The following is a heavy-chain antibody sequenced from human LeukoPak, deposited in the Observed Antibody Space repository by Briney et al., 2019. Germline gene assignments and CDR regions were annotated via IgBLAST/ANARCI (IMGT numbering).Heavy chain of an antibody. CDR2: ISDTGDST. J-gene: IGHJ4*02. CDR3: MKESNIAGRWGYFDH. D-gene: IGHD6-13*01. V-gene: IGHV3-23*01. Sequence: PGGSLRLSCAASGFTYSKYAMTWVRQAPGKGLEWVSTISDTGDSTYNAESVKGRFTISRDNSKNTLYLQMNSLRAEDTAVYYCMKESNIAGRWGYFDHWGQGTLVTVSS. CDR1: GFTYSKYA.